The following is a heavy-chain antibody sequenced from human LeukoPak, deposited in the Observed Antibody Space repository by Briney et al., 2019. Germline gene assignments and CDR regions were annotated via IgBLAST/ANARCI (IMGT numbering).Heavy chain of an antibody. J-gene: IGHJ3*02. Sequence: GGSLRLSCAASGFTFSSYEMNWVRQAPGKGLEWVAVISHDGSDNYYADSVKGRISISRDNSEKILYLQMNSLRAEDTAVYYCAKDKFRGDIVGATFGALDIWGQGTMVTVSS. D-gene: IGHD1-26*01. V-gene: IGHV3-30*18. CDR2: ISHDGSDN. CDR1: GFTFSSYE. CDR3: AKDKFRGDIVGATFGALDI.